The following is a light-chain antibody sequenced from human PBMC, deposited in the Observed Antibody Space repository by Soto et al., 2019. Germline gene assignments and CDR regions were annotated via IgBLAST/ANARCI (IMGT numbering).Light chain of an antibody. CDR3: AAWDDTLQRYV. CDR1: NSNIASNT. CDR2: YNN. Sequence: QSALTQPPSASETPGQTVSISCSGSNSNIASNTVNWYQHLPGTAPKPLIYYNNQRPSGVPDRFSGSKSGTSASLAISGLQSEDESDYYCAAWDDTLQRYVFGTGTKVTVL. J-gene: IGLJ1*01. V-gene: IGLV1-44*01.